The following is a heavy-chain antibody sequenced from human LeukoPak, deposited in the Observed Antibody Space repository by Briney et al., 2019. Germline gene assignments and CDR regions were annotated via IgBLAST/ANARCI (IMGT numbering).Heavy chain of an antibody. V-gene: IGHV1-18*01. Sequence: ASVKVSCKASGGTFSSYAFSWVRQAPGQGLEWVGWIRGDNGNTNYAQKFQGRVTMTTETSTSTAYMELGSLGSDETAVYYCARVDLLTGYYFFDYWGQGTLVTVSS. D-gene: IGHD3-9*01. CDR3: ARVDLLTGYYFFDY. CDR1: GGTFSSYA. CDR2: IRGDNGNT. J-gene: IGHJ4*02.